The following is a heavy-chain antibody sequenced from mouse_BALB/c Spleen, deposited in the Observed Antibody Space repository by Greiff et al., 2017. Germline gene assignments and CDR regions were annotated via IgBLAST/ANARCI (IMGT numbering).Heavy chain of an antibody. CDR2: ISSGGSYT. D-gene: IGHD1-2*01. CDR3: ARAAGFAY. J-gene: IGHJ3*01. Sequence: EVQRVESGGGLVKPGGSLKLSCAASGFTFSSYAMSWVRQSPEKRLEWVAEISSGGSYTYYPDTVTGRFTISRDNAKNTLYLEMSSLRSEDTAMYYCARAAGFAYWGQGTLVTVSA. V-gene: IGHV5-9-4*01. CDR1: GFTFSSYA.